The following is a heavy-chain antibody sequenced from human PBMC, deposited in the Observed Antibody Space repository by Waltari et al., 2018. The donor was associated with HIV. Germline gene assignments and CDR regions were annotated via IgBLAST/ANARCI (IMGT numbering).Heavy chain of an antibody. CDR3: ATRGGSGYYFS. D-gene: IGHD3-22*01. Sequence: QVQLVQSGSELKKPGASVKVSCKASGYTFISYAINWVRQAPGQGLEWMGRINTDTENPMYGQGFTGRFLFSLDTSVSTAYLQISSLKAEDTAMYYCATRGGSGYYFSWGQGTLVTVSS. V-gene: IGHV7-4-1*02. CDR2: INTDTENP. J-gene: IGHJ5*02. CDR1: GYTFISYA.